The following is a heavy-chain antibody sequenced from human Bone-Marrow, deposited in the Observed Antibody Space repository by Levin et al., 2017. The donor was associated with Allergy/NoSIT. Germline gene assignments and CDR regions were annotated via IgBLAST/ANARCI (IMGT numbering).Heavy chain of an antibody. CDR3: AKLSYYDSGSCDY. CDR2: ISSLGDTT. CDR1: GFKFGSFA. J-gene: IGHJ4*02. D-gene: IGHD3-10*01. V-gene: IGHV3-23*01. Sequence: GGSLRLSCAASGFKFGSFALTWVRQAPGQGLEWVSFISSLGDTTHYADSVKGRFTISRDNLKDMVYLQMNSLRAADTATYVFAKLSYYDSGSCDYWGQGTPVTVSS.